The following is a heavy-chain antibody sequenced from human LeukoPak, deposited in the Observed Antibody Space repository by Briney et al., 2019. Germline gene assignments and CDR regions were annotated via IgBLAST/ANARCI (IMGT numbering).Heavy chain of an antibody. CDR3: AKSSGDYFFDY. CDR1: GYPFTKWE. D-gene: IGHD3-22*01. V-gene: IGHV1-8*01. J-gene: IGHJ4*02. CDR2: MNPNSGIA. Sequence: ASVKVSCKTSGYPFTKWEINWVRQAAGQGLEWLGRMNPNSGIAGYAQKLQGRVTMTWDSSTNTAYLEVTALRSDDTAVYYCAKSSGDYFFDYWGQGTLVTVSS.